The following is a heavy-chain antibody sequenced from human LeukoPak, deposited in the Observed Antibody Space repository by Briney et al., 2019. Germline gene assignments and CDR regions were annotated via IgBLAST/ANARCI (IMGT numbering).Heavy chain of an antibody. J-gene: IGHJ3*02. Sequence: SETLSLTCTVSGVSISSGVSYWSWVRQHPGRGLEWIGYISYSGTTYQNPSLKSRVTISLDTSKNQFSLRLDSVTAADTAVYYCARDLDNNDAFDMWGQGTMVTVSS. V-gene: IGHV4-31*03. CDR3: ARDLDNNDAFDM. CDR1: GVSISSGVSY. CDR2: ISYSGTT. D-gene: IGHD5-24*01.